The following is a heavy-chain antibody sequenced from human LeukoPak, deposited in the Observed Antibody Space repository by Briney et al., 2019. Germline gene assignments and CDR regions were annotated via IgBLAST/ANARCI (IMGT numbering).Heavy chain of an antibody. CDR1: GFTFSNYG. D-gene: IGHD2/OR15-2a*01. CDR3: ARAPEGLRILSADY. Sequence: GGSLRLSCAVSGFTFSNYGMYWVRKAPGKGLEWVAVISYDGSEKYYADSVKGRFTISRDNSNNTLSVQMNSLRPEDTAVYYCARAPEGLRILSADYWGQGVLVTVSS. V-gene: IGHV3-30*03. J-gene: IGHJ4*02. CDR2: ISYDGSEK.